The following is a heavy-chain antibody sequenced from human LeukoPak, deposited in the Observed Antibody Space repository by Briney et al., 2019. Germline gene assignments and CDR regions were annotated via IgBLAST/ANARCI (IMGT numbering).Heavy chain of an antibody. CDR1: GYSFTCYW. Sequence: PGESLKIACTGSGYSFTCYWIGWVRQMPGKGLEWMGIIYPGDSDTRYSPSFQGPVTISADKSISTAYLQWSSLKASDTAMYYCARLHPSRLRFLEWPIRVDYWGQGTLVTVSS. CDR3: ARLHPSRLRFLEWPIRVDY. J-gene: IGHJ4*02. D-gene: IGHD3-3*01. V-gene: IGHV5-51*01. CDR2: IYPGDSDT.